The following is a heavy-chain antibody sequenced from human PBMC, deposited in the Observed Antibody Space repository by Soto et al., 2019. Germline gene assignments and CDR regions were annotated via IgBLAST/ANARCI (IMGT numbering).Heavy chain of an antibody. CDR3: ARWSYLDY. CDR2: ISGSDGKT. J-gene: IGHJ4*02. CDR1: GFSFGSYA. Sequence: GGSLRLSCAASGFSFGSYALSWVRQAPGKGLEWVSTISGSDGKTFYADSVKGRFSISRDTSQNTLYLQMNSLRADDTAIYYCARWSYLDYWGQGTRVTVSS. D-gene: IGHD3-3*01. V-gene: IGHV3-23*01.